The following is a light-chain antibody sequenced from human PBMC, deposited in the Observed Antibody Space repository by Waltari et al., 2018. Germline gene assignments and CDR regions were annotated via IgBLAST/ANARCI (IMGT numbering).Light chain of an antibody. Sequence: DIVMTQSPDSLAVSLGERAPINCKSSPSVLYSSNNKNYLAWYQQKPGQPPKLLIYWASTRESGVPDRFSGSGSGTDFTLTISSLQAEDVAVYYCLQYYSTPLTFGQGTKLEIK. J-gene: IGKJ2*01. CDR2: WAS. CDR1: PSVLYSSNNKNY. V-gene: IGKV4-1*01. CDR3: LQYYSTPLT.